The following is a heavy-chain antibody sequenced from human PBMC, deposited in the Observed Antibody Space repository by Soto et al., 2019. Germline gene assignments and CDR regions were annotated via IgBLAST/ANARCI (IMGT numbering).Heavy chain of an antibody. J-gene: IGHJ4*02. Sequence: QVQLVQSGAEVKKPGASVRVSCKASSYTFSNYHISWVRQAPGQGLEWMGWISAYNGNTHYAQKLRGRVTLTTDTSTSTDYKELRRLRSADTAGYFGARRGYSSSWFYFDYWGQGTLVTVSS. D-gene: IGHD6-13*01. CDR3: ARRGYSSSWFYFDY. CDR1: SYTFSNYH. V-gene: IGHV1-18*01. CDR2: ISAYNGNT.